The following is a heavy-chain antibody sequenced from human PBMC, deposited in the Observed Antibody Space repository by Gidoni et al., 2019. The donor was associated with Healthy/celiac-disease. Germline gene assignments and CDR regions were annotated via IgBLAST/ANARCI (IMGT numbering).Heavy chain of an antibody. CDR2: IYSGGST. J-gene: IGHJ3*02. CDR1: GFTVSSNY. Sequence: EVQLVESGGGLVQPGGSLRLSCAASGFTVSSNYMSWVRQAPGKGLEWVSVIYSGGSTYYADSVKGRFTISRDNSKNTLYLQMNSLRAEDTAVYYCARVTQRQDYVWGSYRGDAFDIWGQGTMVTVSS. D-gene: IGHD3-16*02. V-gene: IGHV3-66*02. CDR3: ARVTQRQDYVWGSYRGDAFDI.